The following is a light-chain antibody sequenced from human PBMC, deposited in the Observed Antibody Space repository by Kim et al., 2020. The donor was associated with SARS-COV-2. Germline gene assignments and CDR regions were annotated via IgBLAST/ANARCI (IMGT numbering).Light chain of an antibody. J-gene: IGLJ3*02. Sequence: VTNSCTGSSSNIGAGYDVHWYQQLPGTAPKLLVYGNSNRPSGVPDRFSGSKSGTSASLAITGLQAEDEADYYCQSYDSSLGAPWVFGGGTQLTVL. CDR2: GNS. CDR1: SSNIGAGYD. CDR3: QSYDSSLGAPWV. V-gene: IGLV1-40*01.